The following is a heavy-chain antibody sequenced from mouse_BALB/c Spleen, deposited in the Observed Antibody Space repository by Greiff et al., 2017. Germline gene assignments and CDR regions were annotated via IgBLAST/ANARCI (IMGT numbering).Heavy chain of an antibody. CDR1: GFTFSSFG. CDR3: ARGWLSSYAMDY. V-gene: IGHV5-17*02. D-gene: IGHD3-3*01. J-gene: IGHJ4*01. Sequence: EVQLQESGGGLVQPGGSRKLSCAASGFTFSSFGMHWVRQAPEKGLEWVAYISSGSSTIYYADTVKGRFTISRDNPKNTLFLQMTSLRSVDTAMYYCARGWLSSYAMDYWGQGTSVTVSS. CDR2: ISSGSSTI.